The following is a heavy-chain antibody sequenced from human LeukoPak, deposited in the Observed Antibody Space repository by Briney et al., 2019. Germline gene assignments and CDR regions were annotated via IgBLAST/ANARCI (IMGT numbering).Heavy chain of an antibody. CDR2: ISYDGSNK. V-gene: IGHV3-30*01. Sequence: GRSLRLSCAASGFTFSSYAMHWVRQAPGKGLEWVAVISYDGSNKYYADSVKGRFTISRDNSKNTLYLQMNSLRAEDTAVYYCARDPGSGSYTNYSDYWGQGTLVTVSS. D-gene: IGHD3-10*01. J-gene: IGHJ4*02. CDR1: GFTFSSYA. CDR3: ARDPGSGSYTNYSDY.